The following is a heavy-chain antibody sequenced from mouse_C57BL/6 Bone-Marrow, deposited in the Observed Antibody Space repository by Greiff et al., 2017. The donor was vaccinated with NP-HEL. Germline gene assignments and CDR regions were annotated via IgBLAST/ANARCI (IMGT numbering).Heavy chain of an antibody. CDR3: ARKGDYDEGGFAY. Sequence: QVQLQQSGPGLVQPSQSLSITCTVSGFSLTSYGVHWVRQSPGKGLEWLGVIWSGGSTDYNAAFISRLSISKDNSKSQVFFKMNSLQADDTAIYYCARKGDYDEGGFAYWGQGTLVTVSA. V-gene: IGHV2-2*01. D-gene: IGHD2-4*01. CDR2: IWSGGST. J-gene: IGHJ3*01. CDR1: GFSLTSYG.